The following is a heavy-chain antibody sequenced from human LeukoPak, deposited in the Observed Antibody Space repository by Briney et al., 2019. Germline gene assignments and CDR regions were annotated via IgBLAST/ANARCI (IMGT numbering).Heavy chain of an antibody. D-gene: IGHD2-2*01. CDR3: ARVVVVPAAIGDYYYMDV. CDR1: GFTFSSYS. Sequence: GGSLRLSCAASGFTFSSYSMNWVRQAPGKGLEWVSSISSSSSYIYYADSVKGRFTISRDNAKNSLYLQMNSLRAEDTAVYYCARVVVVPAAIGDYYYMDVWGKGTTVTVSS. J-gene: IGHJ6*03. CDR2: ISSSSSYI. V-gene: IGHV3-21*01.